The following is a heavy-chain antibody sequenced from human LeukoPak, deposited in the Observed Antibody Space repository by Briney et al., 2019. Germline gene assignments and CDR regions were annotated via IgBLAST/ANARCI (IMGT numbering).Heavy chain of an antibody. D-gene: IGHD3-22*01. V-gene: IGHV4-59*08. CDR1: GGSINTYY. CDR2: IYYSGRT. CDR3: ATVGYDSSGYYYDY. J-gene: IGHJ4*02. Sequence: SETLSLTCTVSGGSINTYYWSWVRQPPGKGLEWIGHIYYSGRTTYNPSLKSRVTISVDTSKKQFSLKLSSVTAADTAVYYCATVGYDSSGYYYDYWGQGTLVTVSS.